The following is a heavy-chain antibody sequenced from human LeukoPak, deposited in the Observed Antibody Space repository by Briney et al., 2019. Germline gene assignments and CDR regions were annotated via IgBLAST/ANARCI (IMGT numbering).Heavy chain of an antibody. J-gene: IGHJ6*03. V-gene: IGHV1-2*02. D-gene: IGHD1-26*01. Sequence: ASVKVSCKASGYTFTGYCMHWVRQAPGQGLEWMGWINPNSGGTNYAQKFQGRVAMTRDTSISTAYMELSRLRSDDTAVYYCARAWRIVDYYYYYYMDVWGKGTTVTVSS. CDR2: INPNSGGT. CDR3: ARAWRIVDYYYYYYMDV. CDR1: GYTFTGYC.